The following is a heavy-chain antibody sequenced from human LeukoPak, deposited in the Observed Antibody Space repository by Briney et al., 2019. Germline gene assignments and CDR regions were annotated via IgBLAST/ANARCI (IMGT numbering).Heavy chain of an antibody. CDR2: IYYTGGA. J-gene: IGHJ4*02. CDR3: ARSSGSGSLAYLNC. V-gene: IGHV4-30-4*01. Sequence: SETPSLTCTVSGGSISSGDSYWSWIRQPPGKGLEWVGYIYYTGGAYYNPSLKSRVTISIDASKNQFSLKLSSVTAADTAVYYCARSSGSGSLAYLNCWGQGTLVTASP. D-gene: IGHD3-10*01. CDR1: GGSISSGDSY.